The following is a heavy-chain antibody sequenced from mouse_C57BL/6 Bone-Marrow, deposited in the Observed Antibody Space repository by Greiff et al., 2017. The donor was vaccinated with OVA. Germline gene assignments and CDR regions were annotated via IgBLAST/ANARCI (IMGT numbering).Heavy chain of an antibody. V-gene: IGHV1-19*01. J-gene: IGHJ4*01. Sequence: VQLQQSGPVLVKPGASVKMSCKASGYTFTDYYMNWVKQSHGKSLEWIGVINPYNGGTSYNQKFKGNATLTVDKSSSTAYMELNSLTSEDSAVYYCARERYAMDYWGQGTSVTVSS. CDR3: ARERYAMDY. CDR1: GYTFTDYY. CDR2: INPYNGGT.